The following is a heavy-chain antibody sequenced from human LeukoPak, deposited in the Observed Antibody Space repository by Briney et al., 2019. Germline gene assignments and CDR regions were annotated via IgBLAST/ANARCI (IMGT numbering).Heavy chain of an antibody. V-gene: IGHV1-18*01. Sequence: ASVKVSCKASGYTFTSYGISWVRQAPGQGLEWMGWISAYNGNTNYAQKLQGRVTMTTDTSTSTAYMELRSLRSDDTAVYYCARGYRNWNDKVLAYWGQGTLVTVSS. CDR3: ARGYRNWNDKVLAY. CDR2: ISAYNGNT. D-gene: IGHD1-1*01. J-gene: IGHJ4*02. CDR1: GYTFTSYG.